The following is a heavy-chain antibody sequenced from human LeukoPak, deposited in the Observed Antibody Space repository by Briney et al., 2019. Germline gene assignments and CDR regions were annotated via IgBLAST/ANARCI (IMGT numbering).Heavy chain of an antibody. CDR1: GGSFSGYY. CDR2: INHSGST. J-gene: IGHJ6*03. D-gene: IGHD5-24*01. V-gene: IGHV4-34*01. CDR3: ATVSRVAVGWHKKKYYYYYMDV. Sequence: PSETLSLTCAVYGGSFSGYYWSWIRQPPGKGLEWIGEINHSGSTNYNPSLKSRVAISVDTSKNQFSLKLSSVTAADTAVYYCATVSRVAVGWHKKKYYYYYMDVWGKGTTVTVSS.